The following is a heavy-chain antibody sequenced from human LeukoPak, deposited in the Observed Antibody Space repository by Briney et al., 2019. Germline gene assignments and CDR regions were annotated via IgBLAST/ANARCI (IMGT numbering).Heavy chain of an antibody. Sequence: GRSLRLSCAASGFTFSSYGMHWVRQAPGKGLEWVADISYDGSNKYYADSVKGRFTISRDNSKNTLYLQMNSLRAEDTAVYYCAKDRMSGESGPDYWGQGTLVTVSS. V-gene: IGHV3-30*18. CDR2: ISYDGSNK. CDR3: AKDRMSGESGPDY. D-gene: IGHD1-26*01. J-gene: IGHJ4*02. CDR1: GFTFSSYG.